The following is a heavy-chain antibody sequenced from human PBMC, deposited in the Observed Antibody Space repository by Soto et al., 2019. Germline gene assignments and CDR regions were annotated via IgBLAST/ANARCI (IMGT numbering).Heavy chain of an antibody. D-gene: IGHD3-16*01. Sequence: QVQLQQWGTGLLKPSETLSLTCAVYGGPFRGYYWTWIRQPPGKGLEWIGEIDHSGSTNYNPALKSRVTISVDTSKNQFSLKLASVTAADTAVYYCARVEYTYNYRGLDYWGQGTLVTVSS. CDR2: IDHSGST. CDR3: ARVEYTYNYRGLDY. CDR1: GGPFRGYY. J-gene: IGHJ4*02. V-gene: IGHV4-34*01.